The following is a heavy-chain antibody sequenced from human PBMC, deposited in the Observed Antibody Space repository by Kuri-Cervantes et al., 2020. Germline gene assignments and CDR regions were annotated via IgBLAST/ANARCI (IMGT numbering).Heavy chain of an antibody. CDR3: ASGYSSSSVWFDP. Sequence: GESPKISCAASGFTFSSYSMNWVRQAPGKGLGWVSSISSSSSYIYYADSVKGRFTISRDNAKNSLYLQMNSLRAEEPAVYYCASGYSSSSVWFDPWGQGTLVTVSS. J-gene: IGHJ5*02. CDR1: GFTFSSYS. D-gene: IGHD6-6*01. CDR2: ISSSSSYI. V-gene: IGHV3-21*01.